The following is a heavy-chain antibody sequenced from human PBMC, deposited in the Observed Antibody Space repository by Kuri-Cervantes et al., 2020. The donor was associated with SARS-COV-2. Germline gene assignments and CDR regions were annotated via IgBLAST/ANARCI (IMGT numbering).Heavy chain of an antibody. J-gene: IGHJ4*02. Sequence: GGSLRLSCAASGFTFSSYAMSWVRQAPGKGLEWVSAISGSGGSTYYADSVKGRFTISRDNSKNTLYLQMNSLRAEDTAVYYCARTPVTYGGDDGVFFDYWGQGSLVTVSS. V-gene: IGHV3-23*01. CDR2: ISGSGGST. CDR3: ARTPVTYGGDDGVFFDY. CDR1: GFTFSSYA. D-gene: IGHD4-23*01.